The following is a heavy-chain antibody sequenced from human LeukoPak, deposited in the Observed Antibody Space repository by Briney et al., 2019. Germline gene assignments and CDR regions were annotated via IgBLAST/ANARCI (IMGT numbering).Heavy chain of an antibody. CDR2: ISYDGSNK. J-gene: IGHJ4*02. D-gene: IGHD5-18*01. V-gene: IGHV3-30-3*01. CDR3: ARDPSIQLWLPCISYYEYYFDY. CDR1: GFTFSSYA. Sequence: PGGSLRLSCAASGFTFSSYAMHWVRQAPGKGLEWVAVISYDGSNKYYADSVKGRFTISRDNSKNTLYLQMNSLRAEDTAVYYCARDPSIQLWLPCISYYEYYFDYWGQGTLVTVSS.